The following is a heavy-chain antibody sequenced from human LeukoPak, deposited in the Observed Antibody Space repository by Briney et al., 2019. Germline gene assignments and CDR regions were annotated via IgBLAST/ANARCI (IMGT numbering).Heavy chain of an antibody. V-gene: IGHV4-59*01. D-gene: IGHD5-24*01. J-gene: IGHJ5*02. CDR2: IYYSGST. CDR1: GGSISSYY. Sequence: SSETLPLTCTVSGGSISSYYWSWIRQPPGKGLEWIGYIYYSGSTNYNPSLKSRVTISVDTSKNQFSLKLSSVTAADTAVYYCAREGRDGYNSPWGQGTLVTVSS. CDR3: AREGRDGYNSP.